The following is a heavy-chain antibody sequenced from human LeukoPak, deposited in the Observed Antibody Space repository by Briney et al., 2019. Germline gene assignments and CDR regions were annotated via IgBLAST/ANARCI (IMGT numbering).Heavy chain of an antibody. Sequence: PGGSLRLSCAASGFTFSSYAMSWVRQAPGKGLEWVSAISGSRGSTYYADSVKGRFTISRDNSKNTLYLQMNSLRAEDTAVYYCAKAHEYTSGWYDYWGQGTLVTVSS. V-gene: IGHV3-23*01. CDR3: AKAHEYTSGWYDY. J-gene: IGHJ4*02. D-gene: IGHD6-13*01. CDR2: ISGSRGST. CDR1: GFTFSSYA.